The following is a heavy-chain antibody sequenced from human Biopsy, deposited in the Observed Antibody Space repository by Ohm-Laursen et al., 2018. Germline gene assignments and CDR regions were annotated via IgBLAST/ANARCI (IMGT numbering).Heavy chain of an antibody. Sequence: SETLSLTCTVSGGSFTGHYWTWIRQPPGQGLEWIGHISHTGYTSYKSSLTSRVTISLDTSRKHFSLRLTSLAAADTAVYYCARGSNEYGGLYFPHWGQGTLVTVSS. D-gene: IGHD4-23*01. CDR1: GGSFTGHY. J-gene: IGHJ1*01. V-gene: IGHV4-59*11. CDR3: ARGSNEYGGLYFPH. CDR2: ISHTGYT.